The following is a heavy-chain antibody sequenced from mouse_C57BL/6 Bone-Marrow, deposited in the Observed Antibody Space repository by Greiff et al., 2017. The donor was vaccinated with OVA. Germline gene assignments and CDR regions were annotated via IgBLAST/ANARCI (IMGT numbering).Heavy chain of an antibody. CDR1: GFNIKNTY. J-gene: IGHJ3*01. Sequence: VQLQQSVAELVRPGASVKLSCTASGFNIKNTYMHWVKQRPEQGLEWIGRIDPANGNTKYAPKIQGKAPITADTSSNTAYLQLSSLTSEDTAIYCSAIGHYGSRAWFAYWGQGTLVTVSA. CDR2: IDPANGNT. D-gene: IGHD1-1*01. CDR3: AIGHYGSRAWFAY. V-gene: IGHV14-3*01.